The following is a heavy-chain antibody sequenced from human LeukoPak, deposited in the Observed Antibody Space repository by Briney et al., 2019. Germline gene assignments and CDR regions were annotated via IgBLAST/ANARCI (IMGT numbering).Heavy chain of an antibody. CDR2: INHSGST. D-gene: IGHD4-17*01. Sequence: SETLSLTCAVYGGSFSGYYWSWIRQPPGKGLEWIGEINHSGSTNYNPSLKSRVTISVDTSKNQFSLELSSVTAADTAVYYCARGRHNTGFDYWGQGTLVTVSS. CDR3: ARGRHNTGFDY. CDR1: GGSFSGYY. V-gene: IGHV4-34*01. J-gene: IGHJ4*02.